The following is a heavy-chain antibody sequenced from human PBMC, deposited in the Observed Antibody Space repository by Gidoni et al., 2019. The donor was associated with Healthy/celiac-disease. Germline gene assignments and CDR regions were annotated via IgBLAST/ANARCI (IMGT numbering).Heavy chain of an antibody. V-gene: IGHV3-30*03. CDR1: GFTLGSDG. CDR2: ISYDASNK. Sequence: QVQLVESGGGVVRPGRSLRPPCADSGFTLGSDGMHGVRQAPGKGLEWVAFISYDASNKYYADSVKVRFTISRDNSKNTLYLQMNSLRAEDTAVYYCAREGVGATSDAFDIWGQGTMVTVSS. CDR3: AREGVGATSDAFDI. J-gene: IGHJ3*02. D-gene: IGHD1-26*01.